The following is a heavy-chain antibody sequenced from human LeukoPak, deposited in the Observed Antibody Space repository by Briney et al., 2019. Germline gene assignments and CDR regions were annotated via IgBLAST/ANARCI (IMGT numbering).Heavy chain of an antibody. D-gene: IGHD1-26*01. V-gene: IGHV3-21*04. CDR3: AKDRWGQGRAPFDY. Sequence: PGGSLRLSCAASGFTFSTYSGNWIRQAPGKGLEWVSSISDDSNYIFYADSVKGRFTISRDNAKNSLYLQMNSLRAEDTALYYCAKDRWGQGRAPFDYWGQGTLVTVSS. CDR2: ISDDSNYI. J-gene: IGHJ4*02. CDR1: GFTFSTYS.